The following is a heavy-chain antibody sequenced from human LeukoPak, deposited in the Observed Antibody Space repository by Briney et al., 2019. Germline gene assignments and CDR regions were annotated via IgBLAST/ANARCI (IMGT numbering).Heavy chain of an antibody. CDR2: INHSGST. CDR3: ARAVDTAMVGQYYFDY. Sequence: PSETLSLTCTVSGGSISSYYWSWIRQPPGKGLEWIGEINHSGSTNYNPSLKSRVTISVDTSKNQFSLKLSSVTAADTAVYYCARAVDTAMVGQYYFDYWGQGTLVTVSS. V-gene: IGHV4-34*01. J-gene: IGHJ4*02. CDR1: GGSISSYY. D-gene: IGHD5-18*01.